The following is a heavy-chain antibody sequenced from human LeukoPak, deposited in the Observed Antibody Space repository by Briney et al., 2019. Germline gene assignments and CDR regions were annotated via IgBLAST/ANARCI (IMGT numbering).Heavy chain of an antibody. V-gene: IGHV4-4*02. CDR1: GGSISSSNW. Sequence: SETLSLTCAVSGGSISSSNWWSWIRQPPGKGLEWIGSIYYSGITYYNPSLKSRVTISVDTSKNQFSLKLSSVTAADTAVYYCAGVTGSYYFYYYMAVWGKGTTVTVSS. D-gene: IGHD3-10*01. CDR2: IYYSGIT. J-gene: IGHJ6*03. CDR3: AGVTGSYYFYYYMAV.